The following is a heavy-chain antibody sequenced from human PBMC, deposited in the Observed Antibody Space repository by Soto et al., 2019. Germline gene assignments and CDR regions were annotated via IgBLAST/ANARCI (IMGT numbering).Heavy chain of an antibody. D-gene: IGHD3-22*01. CDR2: ISYDGSNK. CDR1: GFTFSSYA. CDR3: ARVEVNPMIVVVNRGMDV. J-gene: IGHJ6*02. Sequence: QVQLVESGGGVVQPGRSLRLSCAASGFTFSSYAMHWVRQAPGKGLEWVAVISYDGSNKYYADSVKGRFTISRDNSKNTLYLQMNSLRAEDTAVYYCARVEVNPMIVVVNRGMDVWGQGTTVTVSS. V-gene: IGHV3-30-3*01.